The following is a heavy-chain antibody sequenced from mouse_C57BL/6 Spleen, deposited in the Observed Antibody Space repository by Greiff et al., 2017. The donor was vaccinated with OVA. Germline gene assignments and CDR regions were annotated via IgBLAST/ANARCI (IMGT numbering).Heavy chain of an antibody. J-gene: IGHJ3*01. D-gene: IGHD1-1*01. CDR2: IDPENGDT. CDR1: GFNIKDDY. Sequence: EVQLQESGAELVRPGASVKLSCTASGFNIKDDYMHWVKQRPEQGLEWIGWIDPENGDTEYASKFQGKATITADTSSNTAYLQLSSLTSEDTAVYYCRGYGSTFAYWGQGTLVTVSA. V-gene: IGHV14-4*01. CDR3: RGYGSTFAY.